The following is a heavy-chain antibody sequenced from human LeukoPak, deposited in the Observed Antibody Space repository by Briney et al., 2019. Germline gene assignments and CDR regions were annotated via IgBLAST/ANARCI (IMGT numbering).Heavy chain of an antibody. Sequence: PGGSLRLSCAASGFTFSSYAMSWVRQAPGKGLEWVSAISGSGGSTYYADSVKGRFTISRDNSKNTLFLQMNSLRAEDTAVYYCARTDSSGYHHDYWGQGILVTVSS. CDR3: ARTDSSGYHHDY. J-gene: IGHJ4*02. D-gene: IGHD3-22*01. CDR2: ISGSGGST. CDR1: GFTFSSYA. V-gene: IGHV3-23*01.